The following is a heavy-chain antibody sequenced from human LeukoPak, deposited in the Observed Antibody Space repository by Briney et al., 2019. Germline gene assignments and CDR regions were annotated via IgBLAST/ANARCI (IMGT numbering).Heavy chain of an antibody. CDR1: GFTFSSYA. J-gene: IGHJ5*02. Sequence: PGGSLRLSCAASGFTFSSYAMHWVRQAPGKGLEWVAVISYDGSNKYYADSVKGRFTISRDNSKNTLYLQMNSLRAEDTAVYYCARIYSGWYGWFDPWGQGTLVTVSS. CDR3: ARIYSGWYGWFDP. D-gene: IGHD6-19*01. V-gene: IGHV3-30-3*01. CDR2: ISYDGSNK.